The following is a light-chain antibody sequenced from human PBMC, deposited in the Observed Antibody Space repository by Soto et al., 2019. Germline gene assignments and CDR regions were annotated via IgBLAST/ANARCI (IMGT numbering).Light chain of an antibody. CDR2: RAS. V-gene: IGKV1-5*03. J-gene: IGKJ1*01. CDR1: QTISRW. CDR3: QQYQTWT. Sequence: DIQMTQSPLTLSSSVGDRVTITCRASQTISRWLAWYQQKPGKAPKLLIYRASSLESGVPSRFSGSGSGTEFTLTISSLQSDDSATYYCQQYQTWTFGQGTKVEIK.